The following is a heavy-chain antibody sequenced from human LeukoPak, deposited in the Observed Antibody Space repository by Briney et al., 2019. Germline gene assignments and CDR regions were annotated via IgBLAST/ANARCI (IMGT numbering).Heavy chain of an antibody. CDR1: GGSISNYY. D-gene: IGHD6-19*01. Sequence: TSETLSLTCTVSGGSISNYYWSWIQQPAGKGLEWIGRINTSGSTNYNPSLKSRVTMSADTSKNQFSLQLSSVTATDTAVYYCARGRAVAEYWGQGILVTVSS. J-gene: IGHJ4*02. CDR2: INTSGST. V-gene: IGHV4-4*07. CDR3: ARGRAVAEY.